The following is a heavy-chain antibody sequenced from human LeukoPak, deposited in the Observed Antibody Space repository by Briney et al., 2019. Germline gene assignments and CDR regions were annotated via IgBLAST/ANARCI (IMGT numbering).Heavy chain of an antibody. CDR1: GYTFSSYG. J-gene: IGHJ5*02. CDR2: ISTYNGDT. Sequence: AAVKVSCKASGYTFSSYGISWVRQAPEQGLEWMGWISTYNGDTHYAQKFQGRVTMTTDTSTSTAYMELRSLTSEDTAVYFCARGPGNYDFWKTNYLNNWLDPWGQGTLVTVSS. D-gene: IGHD3-3*01. CDR3: ARGPGNYDFWKTNYLNNWLDP. V-gene: IGHV1-18*01.